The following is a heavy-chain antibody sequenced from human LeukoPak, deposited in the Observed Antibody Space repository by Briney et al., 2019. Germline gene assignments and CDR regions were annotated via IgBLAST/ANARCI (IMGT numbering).Heavy chain of an antibody. Sequence: SETLSLTCTVSGGSISSYYWSWIRQPPGKGLEWIGEINHSGSTNYNPSLKSRVTISVDTSKNQFSLKLSSVTAADTAVYYCARGSDSSGYLNYYGMDVWGQGTTVTVSS. CDR2: INHSGST. J-gene: IGHJ6*02. V-gene: IGHV4-34*01. CDR1: GGSISSYY. CDR3: ARGSDSSGYLNYYGMDV. D-gene: IGHD3-22*01.